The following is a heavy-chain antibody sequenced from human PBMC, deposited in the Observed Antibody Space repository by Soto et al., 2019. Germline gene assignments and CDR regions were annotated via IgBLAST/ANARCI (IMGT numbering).Heavy chain of an antibody. CDR1: GFTFSSYG. CDR2: ISYDGSNK. CDR3: AKDWLDGYNYFDY. J-gene: IGHJ4*02. Sequence: GGSLRLSCAASGFTFSSYGMHWVRQAPGKGLEWVAVISYDGSNKYYADSVKGRFTISRDNSKNTLYLQMNSLRAEDTAVYYCAKDWLDGYNYFDYWGRGTLVTVSS. D-gene: IGHD5-12*01. V-gene: IGHV3-30*18.